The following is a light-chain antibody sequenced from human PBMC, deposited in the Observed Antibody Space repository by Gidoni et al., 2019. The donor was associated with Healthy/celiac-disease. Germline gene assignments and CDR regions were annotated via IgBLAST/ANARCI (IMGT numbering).Light chain of an antibody. J-gene: IGKJ1*01. CDR2: GAS. Sequence: ELVLTQSPGTLSLSPGESATLSCRASQSVSSSYLAWYQQKPGQAPRLLIYGASSRATGIPDRFSGSGSGTDFTLTISRLEPEDFAVYYCQQYGSSLEFGQGTKVEIK. CDR3: QQYGSSLE. V-gene: IGKV3-20*01. CDR1: QSVSSSY.